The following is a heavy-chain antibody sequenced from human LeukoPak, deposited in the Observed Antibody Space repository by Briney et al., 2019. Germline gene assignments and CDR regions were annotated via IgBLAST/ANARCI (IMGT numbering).Heavy chain of an antibody. D-gene: IGHD6-13*01. J-gene: IGHJ4*02. V-gene: IGHV3-7*02. CDR2: IKQDGSEI. CDR1: GFTFSSSW. CDR3: AKVGQQLALDH. Sequence: GGSLRLSCAASGFTFSSSWMTWVRQATGKGLAWVANIKQDGSEIFYVDSVKGRFTMSRDNAKSSLYLQMNSLRAEDTAVYYCAKVGQQLALDHWGQGTLVTVSS.